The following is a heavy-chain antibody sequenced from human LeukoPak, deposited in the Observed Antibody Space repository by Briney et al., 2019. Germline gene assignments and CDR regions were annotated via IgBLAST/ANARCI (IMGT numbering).Heavy chain of an antibody. CDR2: ISGYNGNT. V-gene: IGHV1-18*01. CDR3: ARVTKANDAFDI. D-gene: IGHD4-11*01. J-gene: IGHJ3*02. Sequence: ASVKVSCKASGYTFTSYGINWVRQAPGQGLEWMGWISGYNGNTKYAQKFQGRVTMTTDTSTSTAYMELRSLRSDDTAVYYCARVTKANDAFDIWGQGTMVTVSS. CDR1: GYTFTSYG.